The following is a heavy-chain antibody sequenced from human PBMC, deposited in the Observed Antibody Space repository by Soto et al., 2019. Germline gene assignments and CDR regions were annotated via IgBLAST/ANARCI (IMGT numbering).Heavy chain of an antibody. J-gene: IGHJ4*02. V-gene: IGHV3-30*03. D-gene: IGHD3-16*01. CDR1: GFTFRSYV. Sequence: QVQLVESGGGVVQPGTSLRLSCVGSGFTFRSYVIHWVRQAPGKGLEWVALTSYDGSNNFYGDSVKGRITISRHNSRNTRALQMDSLTLEDTALYYCARWGTTGGLDVWGQGTLVSVSS. CDR2: TSYDGSNN. CDR3: ARWGTTGGLDV.